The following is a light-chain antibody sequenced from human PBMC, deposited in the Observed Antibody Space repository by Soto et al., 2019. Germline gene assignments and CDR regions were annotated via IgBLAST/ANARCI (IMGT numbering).Light chain of an antibody. CDR3: QQRSSSIT. V-gene: IGKV3-11*01. CDR1: QSVNNY. Sequence: EIVLTQSPATLSLSPGERATLSCRASQSVNNYLAWYQQKPGQAPRLLMYEASIRATGIPARFSGRGSGTDFSLTFSSLEPEDFAVYYCQQRSSSITFGQGTRLEIK. J-gene: IGKJ5*01. CDR2: EAS.